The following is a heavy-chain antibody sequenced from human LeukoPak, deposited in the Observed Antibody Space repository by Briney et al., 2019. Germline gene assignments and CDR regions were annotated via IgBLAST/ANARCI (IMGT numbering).Heavy chain of an antibody. CDR2: ISGSGAGT. CDR3: AKLKDASGTIY. V-gene: IGHV3-23*01. CDR1: GFTFSNYG. J-gene: IGHJ4*02. Sequence: GGSLRLSCTASGFTFSNYGMAWVRQAPEKGLEWVSSISGSGAGTYFADSVKGRFIISRDNSKNTLYLQMNSLRAEDTALYYCAKLKDASGTIYWGQGTLVTVSS. D-gene: IGHD3-10*01.